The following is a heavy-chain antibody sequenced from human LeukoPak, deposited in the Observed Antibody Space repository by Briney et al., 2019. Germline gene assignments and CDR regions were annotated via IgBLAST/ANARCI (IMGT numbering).Heavy chain of an antibody. J-gene: IGHJ4*02. CDR2: IKSKTDGGTT. D-gene: IGHD3-22*01. V-gene: IGHV3-15*01. Sequence: KSGGSLRLSCAASGFTFSNAWMSWVRQAPGKGLEWVGRIKSKTDGGTTDYAAPVKGRFTISRDDSKNTLYLQMNSLKTEDTAVYYCTTGFFYYDSSGYSHGYGYFDYWGQGTLVTVSS. CDR1: GFTFSNAW. CDR3: TTGFFYYDSSGYSHGYGYFDY.